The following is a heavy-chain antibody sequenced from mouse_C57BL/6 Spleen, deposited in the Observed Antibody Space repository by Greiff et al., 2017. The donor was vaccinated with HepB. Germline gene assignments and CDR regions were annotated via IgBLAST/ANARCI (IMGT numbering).Heavy chain of an antibody. CDR3: AIGRSTVVATGFDY. Sequence: VQLQQSGAELMKPGASVKLSCKATGYTFTGYWIEWVKQRPGHGLEWIGEILPGSGSTNYNEKFKGKATFTADTSSNTADMQLSSLTTEDSAIYYCAIGRSTVVATGFDYWGQGTTLTVSS. CDR1: GYTFTGYW. D-gene: IGHD1-1*01. CDR2: ILPGSGST. J-gene: IGHJ2*01. V-gene: IGHV1-9*01.